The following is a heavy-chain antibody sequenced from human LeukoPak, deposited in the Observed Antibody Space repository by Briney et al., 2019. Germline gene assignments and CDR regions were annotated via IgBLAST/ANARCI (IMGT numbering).Heavy chain of an antibody. CDR1: GGSISSGSYY. V-gene: IGHV4-61*02. Sequence: SETLSLTCTVSGGSISSGSYYWSWIRQPAGKGLEWIGRIYISGSTSYNPSLKSRVTISVDTSKNQFSLKLSSVTAADTAVYYCARSKWCGGDCYAFDIWGQGTMVTVSS. J-gene: IGHJ3*02. D-gene: IGHD2-21*01. CDR2: IYISGST. CDR3: ARSKWCGGDCYAFDI.